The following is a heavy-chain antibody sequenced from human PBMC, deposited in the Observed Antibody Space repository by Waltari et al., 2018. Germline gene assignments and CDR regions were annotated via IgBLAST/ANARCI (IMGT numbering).Heavy chain of an antibody. V-gene: IGHV3-7*01. CDR3: ASLAAADRAFDI. Sequence: VQLVESGGGLVQPGGSLRLSCAASGFTFSSYWMIWVRQAPGKGLEWVANIKQDGSEKYYVDSVKGRFTISRDNAKNSLYLQMNSLRAEDTAVYYCASLAAADRAFDIWGQGTMVTVSS. J-gene: IGHJ3*02. CDR1: GFTFSSYW. CDR2: IKQDGSEK. D-gene: IGHD6-13*01.